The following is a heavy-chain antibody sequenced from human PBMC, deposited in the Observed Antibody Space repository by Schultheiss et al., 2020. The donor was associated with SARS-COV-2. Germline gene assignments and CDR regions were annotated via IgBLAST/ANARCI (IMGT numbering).Heavy chain of an antibody. J-gene: IGHJ4*02. CDR3: AKDARVGARGYFDY. D-gene: IGHD1-26*01. CDR2: ISYDGSNK. V-gene: IGHV3-30*18. Sequence: GESLKISCAASGFTVSSNYMSWVRQAPGKGLEWVAVISYDGSNKYYADSVKGRFTISRDNSKNTLYLQMNSLRAEDTAVYYCAKDARVGARGYFDYWGQGTLVTVSS. CDR1: GFTVSSNY.